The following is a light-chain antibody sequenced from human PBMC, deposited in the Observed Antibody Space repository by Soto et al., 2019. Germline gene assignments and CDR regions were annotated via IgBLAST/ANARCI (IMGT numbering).Light chain of an antibody. Sequence: EIVLTQSPATLSLSPGERATLSCRASQSVRSFLAWYQQKPGQAPRLLIYDTSNRATDIPARFSGSGSGTDFTLTIISLEPEDFAVYYCQQRSNRLLTFGGGTKVEIK. CDR1: QSVRSF. CDR2: DTS. V-gene: IGKV3-11*01. CDR3: QQRSNRLLT. J-gene: IGKJ4*01.